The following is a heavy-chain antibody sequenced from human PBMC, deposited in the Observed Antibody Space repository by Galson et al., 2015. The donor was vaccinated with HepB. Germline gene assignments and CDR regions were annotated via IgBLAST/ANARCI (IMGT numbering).Heavy chain of an antibody. CDR1: GFTFADYT. CDR3: AKGDGSYYYDSSGYSHDAFDI. J-gene: IGHJ3*02. CDR2: ISWDGGST. V-gene: IGHV3-43*01. Sequence: SLRLSCAASGFTFADYTMHWVRQAPGKGLEWVSLISWDGGSTYYADSVKGRFTISRDNSKNSLYLQMNSLRTEDTALYYCAKGDGSYYYDSSGYSHDAFDIWGQGTMVTVSS. D-gene: IGHD3-22*01.